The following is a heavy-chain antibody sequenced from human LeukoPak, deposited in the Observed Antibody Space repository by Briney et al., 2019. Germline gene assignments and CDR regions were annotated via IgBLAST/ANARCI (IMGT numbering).Heavy chain of an antibody. CDR3: ARGGPPLGPGSLDI. J-gene: IGHJ3*02. CDR2: ISYDGSNK. Sequence: GRSLRLSCAASGFTFSSNAMHWVRQAPGKGLEWVAIISYDGSNKYYADSVKGRFTISRDKSKNTLYLQMNSLRAEDTAVYYCARGGPPLGPGSLDIWGQGTMVTVSS. D-gene: IGHD3-16*01. CDR1: GFTFSSNA. V-gene: IGHV3-30*04.